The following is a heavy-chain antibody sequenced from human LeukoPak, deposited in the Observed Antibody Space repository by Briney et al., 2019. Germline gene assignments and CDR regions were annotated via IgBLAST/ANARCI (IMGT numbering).Heavy chain of an antibody. CDR1: GGSISSYY. Sequence: PSETLSLTCTVSGGSISSYYWSWIRQPPGRGPEWIGWIYYSESTNYNPSLKSRVTISVDTSKNQFSLKLNSVTAADTAVYYCARDDSRLFGAFDIWGQGTMVTVSS. V-gene: IGHV4-59*12. D-gene: IGHD2-21*01. CDR2: IYYSEST. CDR3: ARDDSRLFGAFDI. J-gene: IGHJ3*02.